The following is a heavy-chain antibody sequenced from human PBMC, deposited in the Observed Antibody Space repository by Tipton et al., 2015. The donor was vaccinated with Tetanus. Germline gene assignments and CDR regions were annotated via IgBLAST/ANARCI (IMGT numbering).Heavy chain of an antibody. CDR3: AREADCSGGSCFSGDFDT. D-gene: IGHD2-15*01. Sequence: SLRLSFAASGFIFSSYGIHWVRQAPGKGLEWLAVSWYDGTDKYYADSVKGRFTISRDNSKNTLYLQMNSLRAEDTALYYCAREADCSGGSCFSGDFDTWGQGTQVTVSS. V-gene: IGHV3-33*01. CDR2: SWYDGTDK. J-gene: IGHJ4*02. CDR1: GFIFSSYG.